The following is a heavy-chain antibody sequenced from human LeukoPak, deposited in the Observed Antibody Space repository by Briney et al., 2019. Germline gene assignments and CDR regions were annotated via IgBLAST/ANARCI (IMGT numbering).Heavy chain of an antibody. CDR1: GFTFSNFG. V-gene: IGHV3-33*01. D-gene: IGHD4-17*01. Sequence: GRSLRLSCAASGFTFSNFGLYWVRQPPGKGLEWVALIWNDGSHKYYDDSVKDRSTISRDNSQSTLHLQMNNLRAEDTAFYYCARDSDEYGDSHIDYWGQGTLVTVSS. CDR2: IWNDGSHK. CDR3: ARDSDEYGDSHIDY. J-gene: IGHJ4*02.